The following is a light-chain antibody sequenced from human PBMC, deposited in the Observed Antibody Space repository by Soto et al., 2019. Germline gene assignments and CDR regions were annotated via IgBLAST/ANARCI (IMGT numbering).Light chain of an antibody. CDR2: YDD. Sequence: QSVLTQSPSVSEAPRQRVTITFSGSSSNIGDNPVNWYQQLPGKAPKLLIYYDDLLASGVSDRFSGSKSGTSASLAISGLQSEDEGDYYCAAWDDSLDGVVFGGGTKLTVL. CDR3: AAWDDSLDGVV. CDR1: SSNIGDNP. V-gene: IGLV1-36*01. J-gene: IGLJ2*01.